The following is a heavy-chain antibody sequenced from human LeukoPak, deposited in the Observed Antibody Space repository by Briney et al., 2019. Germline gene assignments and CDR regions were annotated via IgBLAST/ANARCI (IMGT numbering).Heavy chain of an antibody. V-gene: IGHV6-1*01. CDR1: GDSFSSNSAT. D-gene: IGHD3-22*01. CDR2: TYYRSKWSN. CDR3: ARGIADSTGYYYVDY. J-gene: IGHJ4*02. Sequence: KVSQTLSLTCGLSGDSFSSNSATWNWIRQSPSRGLEWLGRTYYRSKWSNDYAVSVKSRITINPDTSKNQFSLQLNSVTPEDTAVYYCARGIADSTGYYYVDYWGQGTLVTVSS.